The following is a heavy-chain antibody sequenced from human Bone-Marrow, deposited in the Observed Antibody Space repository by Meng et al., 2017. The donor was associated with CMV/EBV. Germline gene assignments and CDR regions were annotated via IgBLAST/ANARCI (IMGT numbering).Heavy chain of an antibody. V-gene: IGHV3-23*01. D-gene: IGHD3-22*01. Sequence: FSFSSFSMNSVRQAPGKGLQWVSRISGSGGSTYYADSVKGRFTIARDNYKKTLYLDMNILRAEDTAVYYCAKDRVEVYYDSSAYYDWGQGTLVTVSS. CDR3: AKDRVEVYYDSSAYYD. CDR2: ISGSGGST. CDR1: FSFSSFS. J-gene: IGHJ4*02.